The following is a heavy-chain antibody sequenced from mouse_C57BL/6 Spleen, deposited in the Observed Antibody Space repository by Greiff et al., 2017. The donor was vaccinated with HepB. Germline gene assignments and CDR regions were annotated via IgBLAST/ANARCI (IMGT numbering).Heavy chain of an antibody. CDR1: GYTFTSYW. J-gene: IGHJ2*01. CDR3: ARGGAQATLDY. Sequence: QVQLQQPGAELVKPGASVKLSCKASGYTFTSYWMHWVKQRPGQGLEWIGMIHPNSGSTNYNEKFKSKATLTVDKSSSTAYRQLSSLTSEDSAVYYCARGGAQATLDYWGQGTTRTVSS. V-gene: IGHV1-64*01. D-gene: IGHD3-2*02. CDR2: IHPNSGST.